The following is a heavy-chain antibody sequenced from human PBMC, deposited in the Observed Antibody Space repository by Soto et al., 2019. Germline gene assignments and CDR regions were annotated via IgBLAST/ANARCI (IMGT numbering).Heavy chain of an antibody. CDR2: IIPIFGTA. Sequence: GASVKVSCKASGGTFSSYAISWVRQAPGQGLEWMGGIIPIFGTANYAQKFQGRVTITADESTSTAYMELSSLRSEDTAVYYCASSRDSSGYRLTHFDYWGQGTLVTVSS. V-gene: IGHV1-69*13. CDR1: GGTFSSYA. J-gene: IGHJ4*02. CDR3: ASSRDSSGYRLTHFDY. D-gene: IGHD3-22*01.